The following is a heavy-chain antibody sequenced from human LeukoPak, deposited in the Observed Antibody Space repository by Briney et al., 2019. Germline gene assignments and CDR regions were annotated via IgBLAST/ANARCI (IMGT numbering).Heavy chain of an antibody. CDR2: IYYSGST. CDR3: ARGRPEYITIFGGRYFDY. CDR1: GGSISSSSYY. Sequence: PSETLSLTCTVSGGSISSSSYYWGWIRQPPGKGLEWIGSIYYSGSTYYNPSLKSRVTISVDTSKNQFSLKLSSVTAADTAVYYCARGRPEYITIFGGRYFDYRGQGTLVTVSS. V-gene: IGHV4-39*07. D-gene: IGHD3-3*01. J-gene: IGHJ4*02.